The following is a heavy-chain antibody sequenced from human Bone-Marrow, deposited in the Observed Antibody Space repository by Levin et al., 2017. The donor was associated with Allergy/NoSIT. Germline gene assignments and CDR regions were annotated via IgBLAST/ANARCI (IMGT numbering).Heavy chain of an antibody. Sequence: AASVKVSCQGSGYFFTAYWIAWVRQMPGKGLEWMGSIYPGDSDTRYSPSFLGQVTISVDKSINIAYIQWSSLKASDSAIYYCARDDYAMDVWGRGTTVTVSS. CDR3: ARDDYAMDV. CDR1: GYFFTAYW. J-gene: IGHJ6*02. V-gene: IGHV5-51*01. CDR2: IYPGDSDT.